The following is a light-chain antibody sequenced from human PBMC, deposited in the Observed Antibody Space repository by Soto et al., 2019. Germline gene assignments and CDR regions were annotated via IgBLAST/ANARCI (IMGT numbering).Light chain of an antibody. J-gene: IGKJ3*01. V-gene: IGKV3-11*01. CDR3: QKCNSAPFT. CDR1: QSVSSY. CDR2: DAS. Sequence: EIVLTQSPATLCLSPGERATLSCRASQSVSSYLAWYQQKPGQAPRLLIYDASNRATGIPARFSGSGSGTEFTLTINSLEPEDVATYYCQKCNSAPFTFGPGTKVDIK.